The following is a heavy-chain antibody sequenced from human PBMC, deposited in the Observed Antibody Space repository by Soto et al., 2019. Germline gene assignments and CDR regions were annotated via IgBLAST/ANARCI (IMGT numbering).Heavy chain of an antibody. J-gene: IGHJ6*02. CDR3: ARDPVRAAAGTYYYYYGMDV. Sequence: GGSLRLSCAASGFTFSSYGMHWVRQAPGKGLEWVAVIWYDGSNKYYADSVKGRFTISRDNSKNTLYLQMNSLRAEDTAVYYCARDPVRAAAGTYYYYYGMDVWGQGTTVTVSS. D-gene: IGHD6-13*01. V-gene: IGHV3-33*01. CDR2: IWYDGSNK. CDR1: GFTFSSYG.